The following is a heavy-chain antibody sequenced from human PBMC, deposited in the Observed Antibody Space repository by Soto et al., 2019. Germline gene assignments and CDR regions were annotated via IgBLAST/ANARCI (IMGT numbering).Heavy chain of an antibody. CDR3: ATIGGYCSSTSCRLGRDYYYYYGTDV. CDR2: ISSSSSYI. D-gene: IGHD2-2*01. J-gene: IGHJ6*02. Sequence: GGSLGLSSAASGFTFSSYSMNWVRQAPGKGLEWVSSISSSSSYIYYADSVKGRFTISRDNAKNSLYLQMNSLRAEDTAVYYCATIGGYCSSTSCRLGRDYYYYYGTDVRGQGTSGTVSS. CDR1: GFTFSSYS. V-gene: IGHV3-21*01.